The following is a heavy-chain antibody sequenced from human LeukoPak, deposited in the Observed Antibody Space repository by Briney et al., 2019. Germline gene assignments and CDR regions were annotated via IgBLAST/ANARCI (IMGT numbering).Heavy chain of an antibody. Sequence: SQTLSLTCTVSGGSVSSGGYYWGWIRQHPGKGLEWIGYIYYSGSTYYNPSLKSRVTISVDTSKNQFSLKLSSVTAADTAVYYCARGRSLYDSSGYPGRNFDYWGQGTLVTVSS. CDR1: GGSVSSGGYY. J-gene: IGHJ4*02. CDR2: IYYSGST. D-gene: IGHD3-22*01. CDR3: ARGRSLYDSSGYPGRNFDY. V-gene: IGHV4-31*03.